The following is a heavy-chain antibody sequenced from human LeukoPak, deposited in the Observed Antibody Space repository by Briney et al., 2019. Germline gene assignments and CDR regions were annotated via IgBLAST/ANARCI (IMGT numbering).Heavy chain of an antibody. Sequence: GGSLRLSCAASGFTVSSNYMSWVRQAPGKGLVWVSVIYSGGSTYYADSVKGRFTISRDNSKNTLYLQMNSLRAEDTAVYYCAKALGYCSSTSCPPLFYMDVWGKGTTVTVSS. D-gene: IGHD2-2*01. CDR1: GFTVSSNY. V-gene: IGHV3-53*01. J-gene: IGHJ6*03. CDR2: IYSGGST. CDR3: AKALGYCSSTSCPPLFYMDV.